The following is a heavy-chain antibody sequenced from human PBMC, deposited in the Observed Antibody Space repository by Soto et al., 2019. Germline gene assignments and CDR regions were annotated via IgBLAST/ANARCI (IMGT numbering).Heavy chain of an antibody. Sequence: QVQLVQSGAEVKKPGASVKVSCKASGYTFTSYDINWVRQATGQGLEWMGWMNPNSGNTGYAQNFQGRVTXTRXTXTSTAYMELSSLRSEDTAVYYCARLVITAAGNWFDPWGQGTLVTVSS. CDR1: GYTFTSYD. CDR3: ARLVITAAGNWFDP. D-gene: IGHD6-13*01. V-gene: IGHV1-8*01. J-gene: IGHJ5*02. CDR2: MNPNSGNT.